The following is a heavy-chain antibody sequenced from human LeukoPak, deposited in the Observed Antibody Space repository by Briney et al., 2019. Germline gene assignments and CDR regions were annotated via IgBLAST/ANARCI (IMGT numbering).Heavy chain of an antibody. CDR2: ISNNGGYT. Sequence: GGSLRLSCAASGFTFSSSAMSWVRQAPGKGLEWVSAISNNGGYTYYADSVQGRFTITRDNPKSTLCLQMNSLRAEDTAVYYCAKQLGYCSDGSCYFPYWGQGTLVTVSS. V-gene: IGHV3-23*01. CDR3: AKQLGYCSDGSCYFPY. CDR1: GFTFSSSA. J-gene: IGHJ4*02. D-gene: IGHD2-15*01.